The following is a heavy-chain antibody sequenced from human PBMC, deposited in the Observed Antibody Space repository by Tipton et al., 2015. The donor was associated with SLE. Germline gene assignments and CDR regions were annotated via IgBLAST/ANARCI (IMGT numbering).Heavy chain of an antibody. V-gene: IGHV4-4*07. CDR2: IYTSGAT. Sequence: TLSLTCNVSGVSISSSYWSWIRQPAGKGLEWIGRIYTSGATDDNPSLKSRVSISVDTSKNHFSLILTSVTAADTAVYYCARAYYTFDYWGQGALVTVSS. CDR1: GVSISSSY. CDR3: ARAYYTFDY. J-gene: IGHJ4*02. D-gene: IGHD3-3*01.